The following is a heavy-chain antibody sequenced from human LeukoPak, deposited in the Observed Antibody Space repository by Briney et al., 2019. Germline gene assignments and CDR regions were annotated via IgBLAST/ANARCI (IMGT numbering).Heavy chain of an antibody. D-gene: IGHD2-2*01. J-gene: IGHJ5*02. V-gene: IGHV3-53*01. CDR1: GFIFSNYA. CDR3: ARERYCSSTSCPNWFDP. CDR2: IYSGGST. Sequence: QPGGSLRLSCAASGFIFSNYAMSWVRQAPGKGLEWVSVIYSGGSTYYADSVKGRFTISRDNSKNTLYLQMNSLRAEDTAVYYCARERYCSSTSCPNWFDPWGQGTLVTVSS.